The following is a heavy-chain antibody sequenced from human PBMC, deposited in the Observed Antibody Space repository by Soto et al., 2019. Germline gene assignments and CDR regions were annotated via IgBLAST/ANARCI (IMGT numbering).Heavy chain of an antibody. CDR3: AHLYYFYGMDV. Sequence: RLSCAASGFPFSSYVMSWVRQAPGKGLEWISGITGYGDSTYYADSVKGRFTVSRDNSKNTLYLQMNSLRAEDTAVYYCAHLYYFYGMDVWGQGTTVTVSS. CDR1: GFPFSSYV. J-gene: IGHJ6*02. V-gene: IGHV3-23*01. CDR2: ITGYGDST.